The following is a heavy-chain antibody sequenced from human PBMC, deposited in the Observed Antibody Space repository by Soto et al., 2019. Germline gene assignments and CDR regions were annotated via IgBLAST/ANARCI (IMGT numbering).Heavy chain of an antibody. V-gene: IGHV1-46*01. J-gene: IGHJ6*02. D-gene: IGHD3-10*01. Sequence: ASVKVSCKASGYTFTSYYMHWVRQAPGQGLEWMGIINPSGGSTSYAQKFQGRVTMTRDTSTSTVYMELSSLRSEDTAVYYCARGGGSGKRNYYYGMDAWGQGATVTVSS. CDR1: GYTFTSYY. CDR3: ARGGGSGKRNYYYGMDA. CDR2: INPSGGST.